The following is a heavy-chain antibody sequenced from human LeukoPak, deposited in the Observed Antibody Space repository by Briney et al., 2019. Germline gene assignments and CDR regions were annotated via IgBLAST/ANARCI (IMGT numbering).Heavy chain of an antibody. V-gene: IGHV5-51*01. CDR1: GYSFTSYW. CDR2: IYPGDSDT. Sequence: GESLKISCKGSGYSFTSYWIGWVRQMPGKGLEWMGIIYPGDSDTRYSPSFQGQVTISADKSISTAYLQWSSLKAPDTAMYYCARAHSSGWYVRWFDPWGQGTLVTVSS. J-gene: IGHJ5*02. D-gene: IGHD6-19*01. CDR3: ARAHSSGWYVRWFDP.